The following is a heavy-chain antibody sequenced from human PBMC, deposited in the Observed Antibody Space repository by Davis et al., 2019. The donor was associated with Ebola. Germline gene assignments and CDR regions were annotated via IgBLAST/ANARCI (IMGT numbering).Heavy chain of an antibody. J-gene: IGHJ4*02. CDR1: GFTFSSYW. Sequence: GESLKISCAASGFTFSSYWMSWVRQAPGKGLEWVANIKQDGSEKYYVDSVKGRFTISRDNAKNSLYLQMNSLRAEDTAVYYCARDRVLGYCSGGSCSPLDYWGQGTLVTVSS. CDR3: ARDRVLGYCSGGSCSPLDY. D-gene: IGHD2-15*01. V-gene: IGHV3-7*01. CDR2: IKQDGSEK.